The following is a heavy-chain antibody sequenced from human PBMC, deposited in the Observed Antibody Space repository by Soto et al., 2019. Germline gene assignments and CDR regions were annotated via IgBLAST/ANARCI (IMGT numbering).Heavy chain of an antibody. CDR1: GGSISSGGYY. CDR3: ARESGIASSLDY. D-gene: IGHD6-13*01. J-gene: IGHJ4*02. Sequence: SETLSLTCTVSGGSISSGGYYWSWIRQHPGKGLEWIGYIYYSGSTYYNPSLKSRVTISVDTSKNQFSLKLSSVTAAGTAVYYCARESGIASSLDYWGQGTLVTVSS. CDR2: IYYSGST. V-gene: IGHV4-31*03.